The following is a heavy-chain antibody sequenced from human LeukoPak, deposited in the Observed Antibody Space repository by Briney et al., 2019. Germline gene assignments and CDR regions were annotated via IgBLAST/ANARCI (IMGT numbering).Heavy chain of an antibody. V-gene: IGHV3-30*02. CDR2: IRYDGSNK. CDR1: GFTFSSYG. Sequence: PGGSLRLSCAASGFTFSSYGMHWVRQAPGKGLEWVAFIRYDGSNKYYADSVKGRFTISRDNSKNTLYLQMNSLRAEDTAVYYCANGWRVAARPGPSFDYWGQGTLVTVSS. J-gene: IGHJ4*02. CDR3: ANGWRVAARPGPSFDY. D-gene: IGHD6-6*01.